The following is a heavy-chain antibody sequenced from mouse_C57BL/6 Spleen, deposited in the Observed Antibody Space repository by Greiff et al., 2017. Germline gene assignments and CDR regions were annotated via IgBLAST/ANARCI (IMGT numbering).Heavy chain of an antibody. CDR2: IYPGSGNT. CDR3: AREWEYYGSSYWYFDD. Sequence: QVQLQQSGAELVRPGASVKLSCKASGYTFTDYYINWVKQRPGQGLEWIARIYPGSGNTYYNEKFKGKATLTAEKSSSTAYMQLSSLTSEDSAVYFCAREWEYYGSSYWYFDDWGTGTTVTVSS. J-gene: IGHJ1*03. CDR1: GYTFTDYY. D-gene: IGHD1-1*01. V-gene: IGHV1-76*01.